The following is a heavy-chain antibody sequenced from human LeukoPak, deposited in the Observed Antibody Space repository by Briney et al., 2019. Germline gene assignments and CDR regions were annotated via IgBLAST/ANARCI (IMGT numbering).Heavy chain of an antibody. D-gene: IGHD3-3*01. J-gene: IGHJ6*02. V-gene: IGHV3-23*01. CDR2: VSGSGAKT. CDR3: AKGDSYYDFCLDV. Sequence: GGSLRLSCAASGFTFRSFAMTWVRLAPGKGLEWVSPVSGSGAKTYYADSVKGRFTISRDNSKNMLYLQMNSLRAEDTAVYYCAKGDSYYDFCLDVWGQGTTVTVSS. CDR1: GFTFRSFA.